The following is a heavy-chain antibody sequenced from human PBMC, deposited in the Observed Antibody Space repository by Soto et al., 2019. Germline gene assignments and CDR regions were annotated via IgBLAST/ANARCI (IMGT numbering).Heavy chain of an antibody. CDR3: ARVDDYGDFYYFDY. V-gene: IGHV1-8*01. CDR2: MNPNSGNT. D-gene: IGHD4-17*01. CDR1: GYTFTSYE. J-gene: IGHJ4*02. Sequence: ASVKVSCKASGYTFTSYEINWVRQATGQGLEWMGWMNPNSGNTGYAQKFQGRVTMTRNTSISTAYMELSSLRSEDTAVYYCARVDDYGDFYYFDYWGQGTLVTVSS.